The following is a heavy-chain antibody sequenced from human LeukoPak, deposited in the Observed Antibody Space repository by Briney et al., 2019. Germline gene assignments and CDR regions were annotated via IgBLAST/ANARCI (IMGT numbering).Heavy chain of an antibody. CDR2: INHSGST. D-gene: IGHD5-18*01. Sequence: SETLSLTCTVSGYSISSGYYWGWIRQPPGKGLEWIGEINHSGSTNYNPSLKSRVTISVDTSKNQFSLKLSSVTAADTAVYYCARGYGPRDYWGQGTLVTVSS. V-gene: IGHV4-38-2*02. CDR1: GYSISSGYY. CDR3: ARGYGPRDY. J-gene: IGHJ4*02.